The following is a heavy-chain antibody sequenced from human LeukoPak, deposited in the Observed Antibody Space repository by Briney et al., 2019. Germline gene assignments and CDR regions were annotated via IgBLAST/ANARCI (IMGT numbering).Heavy chain of an antibody. J-gene: IGHJ5*02. CDR3: ARGPVDTAMVTGWFDP. CDR2: MNPNSGNT. CDR1: GYTFTTYD. Sequence: ASVKVSCKASGYTFTTYDINWVRQATGQGLEWMGWMNPNSGNTGYAQKFQGRVTITRNTSISTAYMELSSLRSEDTAVYYCARGPVDTAMVTGWFDPWGQGTLVTVSS. D-gene: IGHD5-18*01. V-gene: IGHV1-8*03.